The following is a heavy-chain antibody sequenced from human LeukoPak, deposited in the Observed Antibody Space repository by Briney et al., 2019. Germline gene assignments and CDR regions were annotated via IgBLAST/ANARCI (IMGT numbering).Heavy chain of an antibody. J-gene: IGHJ1*01. Sequence: GGSLRLSCAASGFTFSSYAMHWVRQAPGKGLEYVSAISSNGGSTYYANSVKGRFTISRDNSKNTLYLQMGSLRAEDMAVYYCARGPPPRDIVVVPAASPQYSQHWGQGTLVTVSS. D-gene: IGHD2-2*01. CDR2: ISSNGGST. V-gene: IGHV3-64*01. CDR1: GFTFSSYA. CDR3: ARGPPPRDIVVVPAASPQYSQH.